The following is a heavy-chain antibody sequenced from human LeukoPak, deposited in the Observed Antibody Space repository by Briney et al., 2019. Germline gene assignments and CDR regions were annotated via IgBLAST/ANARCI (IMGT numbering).Heavy chain of an antibody. V-gene: IGHV4-61*02. CDR1: GGSISSGSYY. CDR3: ARVVRQQLGSDYYYYYMGV. CDR2: IYTSGST. J-gene: IGHJ6*03. Sequence: SETLSLTCTVSGGSISSGSYYWNWIRQPAGKGLEWIGRIYTSGSTNYDPSLKSRVTISVDTSKNQFSLKLSSVTAADTAVYYCARVVRQQLGSDYYYYYMGVWGKGTTVTVSS. D-gene: IGHD6-13*01.